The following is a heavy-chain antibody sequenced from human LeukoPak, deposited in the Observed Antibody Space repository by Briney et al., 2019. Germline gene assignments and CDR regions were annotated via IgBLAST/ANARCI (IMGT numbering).Heavy chain of an antibody. V-gene: IGHV4-4*07. D-gene: IGHD3-22*01. CDR3: ARDPRRFYDSAGYPVFDAFDI. Sequence: SETLSLTCTVSGGSISSYYWSWIRQPAGKGLEWIGRIYTSGSTNYNPSLKSRVTMSVDTSKNQFSLKLSSVTAADTAVYYCARDPRRFYDSAGYPVFDAFDIWGQGTMVTVSS. J-gene: IGHJ3*02. CDR2: IYTSGST. CDR1: GGSISSYY.